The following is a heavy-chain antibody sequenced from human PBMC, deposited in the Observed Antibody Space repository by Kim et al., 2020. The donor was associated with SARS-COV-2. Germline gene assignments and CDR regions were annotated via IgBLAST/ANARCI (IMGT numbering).Heavy chain of an antibody. CDR2: IYYSGST. V-gene: IGHV4-39*01. D-gene: IGHD6-19*01. J-gene: IGHJ4*02. Sequence: SETLSLTCTVSGGSISSSSYYWGWIRQPPGKGLEWIGSIYYSGSTYYNPSLKSRVTISVDTSKNQFSLKLSSVTAADTAVYYCARRGSGWSTGLDYWGQGTLVTVSS. CDR3: ARRGSGWSTGLDY. CDR1: GGSISSSSYY.